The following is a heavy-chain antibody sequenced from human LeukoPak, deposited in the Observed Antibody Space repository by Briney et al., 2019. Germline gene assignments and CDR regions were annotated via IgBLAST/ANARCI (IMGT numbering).Heavy chain of an antibody. J-gene: IGHJ4*02. D-gene: IGHD6-13*01. CDR3: ARRIAAAGVGIVY. CDR1: GHTFTSYD. Sequence: ASVKVSCKASGHTFTSYDINWVRQATGQGLEWMGWMNPDSGNTGYAQKFQGRVTMTRNPSISTAYMELSSLTSEDTAVYYCARRIAAAGVGIVYWGQGTLVTISS. CDR2: MNPDSGNT. V-gene: IGHV1-8*01.